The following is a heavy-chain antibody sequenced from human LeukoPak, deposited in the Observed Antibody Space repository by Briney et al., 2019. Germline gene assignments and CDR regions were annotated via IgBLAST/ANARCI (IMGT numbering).Heavy chain of an antibody. J-gene: IGHJ4*02. D-gene: IGHD3-10*01. CDR3: ARAIPGESGIDY. CDR2: IYTSGYT. V-gene: IGHV4-4*07. CDR1: GDSISNFF. Sequence: PSETLSLTCTVSGDSISNFFWHWIRQPAGKGLEWIGHIYTSGYTNYNPSLKSRVTLSTDTSKSHFSLKLSSVTAADTAVYYCARAIPGESGIDYWGQGILVTVSS.